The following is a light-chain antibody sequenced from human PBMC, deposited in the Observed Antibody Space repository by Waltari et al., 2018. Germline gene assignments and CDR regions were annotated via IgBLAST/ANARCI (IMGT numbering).Light chain of an antibody. CDR1: SSNIGSYY. V-gene: IGLV1-40*01. J-gene: IGLJ2*01. Sequence: QSVLTQPPSVSGAPGQRVTISCTGSSSNIGSYYVSWYQQLPGTTPKLLIYEDNKRPSGVSDRFSGSKSGSSASLTITGLQTEDEADYYCLSYDSSLSALFGGGTRLTVL. CDR2: EDN. CDR3: LSYDSSLSAL.